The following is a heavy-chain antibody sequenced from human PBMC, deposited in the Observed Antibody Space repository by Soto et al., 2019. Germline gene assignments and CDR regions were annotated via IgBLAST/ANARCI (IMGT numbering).Heavy chain of an antibody. Sequence: EVQLLESGGGLVQPGGSLRLSCAASGFTFSSYAMSWVRQAPGKGLEWVSAISGSGGSTYYADSVKGRFTISRDNSKNTWNQKRNSLRAGDTAVYYCAKRGSTYPGLRAFDSWGQGPLVTVPS. J-gene: IGHJ4*02. CDR3: AKRGSTYPGLRAFDS. CDR1: GFTFSSYA. V-gene: IGHV3-23*01. CDR2: ISGSGGST. D-gene: IGHD3-16*01.